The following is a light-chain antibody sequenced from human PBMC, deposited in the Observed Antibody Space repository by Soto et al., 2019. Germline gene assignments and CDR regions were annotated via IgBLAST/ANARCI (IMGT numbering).Light chain of an antibody. V-gene: IGKV1-16*01. Sequence: DIQMTQSPSSLSASVGARVTITCRASQDISKNLAWYQQIPGKAPKLLIFAASTLQSGVPSRFSGSGSGTEFTLTISSLQPDDFATYYCQQYNGTFGQGTKVDIK. CDR3: QQYNGT. J-gene: IGKJ1*01. CDR1: QDISKN. CDR2: AAS.